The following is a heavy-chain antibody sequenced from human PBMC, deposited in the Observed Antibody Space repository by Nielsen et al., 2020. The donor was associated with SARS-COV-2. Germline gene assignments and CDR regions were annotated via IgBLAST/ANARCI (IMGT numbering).Heavy chain of an antibody. J-gene: IGHJ4*02. D-gene: IGHD1-7*01. CDR1: GFTFSSYG. V-gene: IGHV3-30*03. CDR2: ISYDGSNK. Sequence: GESLKISCAASGFTFSSYGMHWVRQAPGKGLEWVAVISYDGSNKYYADSVKGRFTISRDNSKNTLYLQMNSLRAEDTAAYYCARENFAGSYFDYWGQGTLVTVSS. CDR3: ARENFAGSYFDY.